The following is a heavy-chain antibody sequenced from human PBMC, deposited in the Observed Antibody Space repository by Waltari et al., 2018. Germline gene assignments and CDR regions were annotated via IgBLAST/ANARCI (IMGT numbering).Heavy chain of an antibody. V-gene: IGHV4-34*01. CDR2: INHSGIT. CDR3: ARAMGYYYYYMDV. Sequence: QVQLQQWGAGLLKPSETLSLTCAVYGGSFSGYYWSWIRQPPGKGLEWIGEINHSGITNYNPSLKSRVTIAVDTSKNQFSLKLSSVTAADTAVYYCARAMGYYYYYMDVWGKGTTVTVSS. CDR1: GGSFSGYY. J-gene: IGHJ6*03. D-gene: IGHD2-8*01.